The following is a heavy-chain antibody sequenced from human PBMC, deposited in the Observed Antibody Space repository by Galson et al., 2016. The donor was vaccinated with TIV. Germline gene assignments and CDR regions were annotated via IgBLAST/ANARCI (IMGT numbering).Heavy chain of an antibody. Sequence: QSGAEVKKPGESLKISCKHSGYGFVDYWIVWVRQRPGKGLEWMGIVYLGDSVTRYSPSFQGQVAISPDKSSNTAYLQWSSLQAADTATYYCARTAGWIDQWGQGTLVTVSS. CDR2: VYLGDSVT. J-gene: IGHJ4*02. CDR1: GYGFVDYW. V-gene: IGHV5-51*01. CDR3: ARTAGWIDQ. D-gene: IGHD3-3*01.